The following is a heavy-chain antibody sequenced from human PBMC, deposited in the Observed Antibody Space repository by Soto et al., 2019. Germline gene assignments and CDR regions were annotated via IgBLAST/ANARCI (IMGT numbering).Heavy chain of an antibody. D-gene: IGHD6-13*01. V-gene: IGHV5-51*01. J-gene: IGHJ5*02. CDR2: IYPGDSDT. CDR3: ARHVIAAAGPYDNWFDP. CDR1: GYSFTSYW. Sequence: PGESLKISCKGSGYSFTSYWIGWVRLKSGKGLEWMGIIYPGDSDTRYSPSFQGQVTISADKSISTAYLQWSSLKASDTAMYYCARHVIAAAGPYDNWFDPWGQGPLVTVSS.